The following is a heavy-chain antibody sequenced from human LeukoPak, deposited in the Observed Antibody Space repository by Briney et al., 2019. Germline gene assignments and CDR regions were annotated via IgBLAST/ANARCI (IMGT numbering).Heavy chain of an antibody. CDR3: ARDPVGATSPHDY. D-gene: IGHD1-26*01. CDR1: GFTFSSYS. Sequence: GGSLRLSCAASGFTFSSYSMNWVRQAPGKGLEWVSSISSSSSYIYYADSVKGRFTISRDNAKNSLYLQMNSLRAEDTAVYYCARDPVGATSPHDYWGQGTLVTVSS. CDR2: ISSSSSYI. J-gene: IGHJ4*02. V-gene: IGHV3-21*01.